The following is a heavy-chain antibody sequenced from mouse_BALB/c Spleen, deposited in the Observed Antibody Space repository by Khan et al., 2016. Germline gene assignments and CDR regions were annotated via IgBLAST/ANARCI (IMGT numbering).Heavy chain of an antibody. D-gene: IGHD1-1*01. CDR2: INPDSSTI. Sequence: EVQLQESGGGLVQPGGSLKLSCAASGFDFSRYWMNWVRQAPGKGLEWIGEINPDSSTINYTPSLKDKFIISRDNAKNTLYLQMSKVRSEDTALYYCVVLYYYGFCDYWVQGTTLTVAS. J-gene: IGHJ2*01. CDR1: GFDFSRYW. CDR3: VVLYYYGFCDY. V-gene: IGHV4-1*02.